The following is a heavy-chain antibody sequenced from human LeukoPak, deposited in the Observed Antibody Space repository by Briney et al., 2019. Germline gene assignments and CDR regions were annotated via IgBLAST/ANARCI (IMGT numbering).Heavy chain of an antibody. Sequence: PGGSLRLSCVASGFTFSNYWMSWVRQAPGKGLEWVSAISGSGGSTYYADSVKGRFTISRDNSKNTPYLQMNSQRAEDTAVYYCAKGRLGYCSGGSCYPFDYWGQGTLVTVSS. D-gene: IGHD2-15*01. V-gene: IGHV3-23*01. CDR3: AKGRLGYCSGGSCYPFDY. CDR2: ISGSGGST. J-gene: IGHJ4*02. CDR1: GFTFSNYW.